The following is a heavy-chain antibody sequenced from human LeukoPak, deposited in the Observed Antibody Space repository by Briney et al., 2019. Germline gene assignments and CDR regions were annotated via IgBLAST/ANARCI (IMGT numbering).Heavy chain of an antibody. Sequence: ASVKVSCKASGYTFTSYGISWVRQAPGQGLEWMGWISAYNGNTNYAQELQGRVTITTDTSTSTAYMELRSLRSDDTAVYYCAREGRYSSGWYLGYYFDYWGQGTLVTVSS. CDR1: GYTFTSYG. V-gene: IGHV1-18*01. D-gene: IGHD6-19*01. J-gene: IGHJ4*02. CDR3: AREGRYSSGWYLGYYFDY. CDR2: ISAYNGNT.